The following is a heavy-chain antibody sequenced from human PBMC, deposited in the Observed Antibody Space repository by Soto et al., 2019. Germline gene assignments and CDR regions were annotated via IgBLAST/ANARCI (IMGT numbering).Heavy chain of an antibody. CDR3: AGERGYPDSFDI. V-gene: IGHV3-74*01. Sequence: EVQLVESGGGLLQPGESLRLSCAASGFTFSPFWMHWVRQAPGKGLVWVSHINSDGSTKVYADSVKGRLTISRDNAKNQLYLQMNSLTAEDTAVYYCAGERGYPDSFDIWGRGTVVTVSS. J-gene: IGHJ3*02. CDR2: INSDGSTK. D-gene: IGHD6-13*01. CDR1: GFTFSPFW.